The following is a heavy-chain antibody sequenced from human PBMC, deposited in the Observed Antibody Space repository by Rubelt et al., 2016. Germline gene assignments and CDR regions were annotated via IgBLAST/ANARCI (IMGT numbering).Heavy chain of an antibody. CDR2: ISAYNGNT. D-gene: IGHD5-24*01. CDR1: TFTSYG. V-gene: IGHV1-18*01. J-gene: IGHJ4*02. Sequence: TFTSYGITWVRQAPGQGLEWMGWISAYNGNTNYAQKFQGRVTITADKSTSTAYMELSSLRSEDTAIYYCAAGEGYNYIDDYWGQGTLVTVSS. CDR3: AAGEGYNYIDDY.